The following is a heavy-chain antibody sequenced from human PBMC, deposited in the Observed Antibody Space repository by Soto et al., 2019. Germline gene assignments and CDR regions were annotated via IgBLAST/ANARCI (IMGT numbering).Heavy chain of an antibody. J-gene: IGHJ4*02. CDR3: ARNKENDFWSGYESRSFDY. V-gene: IGHV3-7*01. CDR2: IKQDGSEK. Sequence: EVQLVESGGGLVQPGGSLRLSCAASGFTFRNYCMSWVRQAPGKGLEWVANIKQDGSEKYYVDYVKGRFTISRDNAENSLFLQMNSLRGGDTAVYYCARNKENDFWSGYESRSFDYCGQGTLVTVSS. D-gene: IGHD3-3*01. CDR1: GFTFRNYC.